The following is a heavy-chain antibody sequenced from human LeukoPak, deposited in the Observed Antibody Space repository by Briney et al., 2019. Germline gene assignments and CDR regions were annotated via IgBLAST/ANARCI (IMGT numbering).Heavy chain of an antibody. CDR1: GYTFTGYY. Sequence: ASVKVSCKASGYTFTGYYMHWVRQAPGQGLEWMGWINPNSGGTNYAQKFQGRVTMTRDTSISTAYMELSRLRSDDTAVYYCGAPMERGWLRLIDYWGQGTLVTVSS. J-gene: IGHJ4*02. V-gene: IGHV1-2*02. CDR3: GAPMERGWLRLIDY. D-gene: IGHD5-12*01. CDR2: INPNSGGT.